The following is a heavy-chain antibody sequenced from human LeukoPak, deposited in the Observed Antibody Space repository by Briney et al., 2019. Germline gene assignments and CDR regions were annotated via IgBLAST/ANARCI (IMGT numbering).Heavy chain of an antibody. CDR3: ARDRGSWYGGGYLDY. CDR2: ISSSSSYI. J-gene: IGHJ4*02. D-gene: IGHD6-13*01. Sequence: PGGSLRLSCAASGFTLSSYSMNWVRQARGKGLEWVSSISSSSSYIYYADSVKGRLTISRDNSKNTLYLQMNRLRAEDTAVYYCARDRGSWYGGGYLDYWGQGTLVSVSS. CDR1: GFTLSSYS. V-gene: IGHV3-21*04.